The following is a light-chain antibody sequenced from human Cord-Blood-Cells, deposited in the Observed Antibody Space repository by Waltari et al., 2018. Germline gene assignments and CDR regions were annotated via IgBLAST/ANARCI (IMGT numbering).Light chain of an antibody. CDR1: TSDVGSYNH. CDR2: EGS. Sequence: QPSPTHPPSVAAGPAQSTTISCTGTTSDVGSYNHVSWYQQHPGHAPKLIIYEGSKRPSGVSNRFSGSKSGNTASLTISGRQAEDEADYYCCSYAGSSTRVFGGGTKLTVL. V-gene: IGLV2-23*01. CDR3: CSYAGSSTRV. J-gene: IGLJ3*02.